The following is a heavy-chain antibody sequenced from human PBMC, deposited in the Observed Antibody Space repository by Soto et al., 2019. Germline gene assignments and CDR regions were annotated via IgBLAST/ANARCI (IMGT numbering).Heavy chain of an antibody. D-gene: IGHD5-12*01. CDR3: ASRRDGYKYYFDY. J-gene: IGHJ4*02. V-gene: IGHV1-46*01. CDR2: INPSGGST. Sequence: QVQLVQSGAEVKKPGASVKVSCKASGYTFTSYYMHWVRQAPGQGLEWMGIINPSGGSTSYAQKCQGRGTMTRDTSTSTVYMELSSLRSEDTAVYYCASRRDGYKYYFDYWGQGTLVTVSS. CDR1: GYTFTSYY.